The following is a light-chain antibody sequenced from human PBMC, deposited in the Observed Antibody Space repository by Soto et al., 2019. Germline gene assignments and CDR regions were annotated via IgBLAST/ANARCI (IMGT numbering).Light chain of an antibody. J-gene: IGKJ4*01. CDR2: KAS. CDR1: QTISSW. Sequence: DIQMPPSPSILSGSVGDRVTITCRASQTISSWLAWYQQKPGKAPKLLIYKASTLKSGVPSRFSGSGSGTDFTLTISSLQPEDFATYYCQQGKSFPFTFGGGTKVDIK. CDR3: QQGKSFPFT. V-gene: IGKV1-5*03.